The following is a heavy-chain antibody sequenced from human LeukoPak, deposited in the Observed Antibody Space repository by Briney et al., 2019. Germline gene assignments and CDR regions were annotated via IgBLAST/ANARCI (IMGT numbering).Heavy chain of an antibody. J-gene: IGHJ6*03. CDR3: AKDRGDSGRYYYMDV. D-gene: IGHD2-21*01. CDR1: AFTFSSYA. V-gene: IGHV3-23*01. CDR2: ISDSGGLT. Sequence: PGGSLRLSCAASAFTFSSYAMTWVRQAPRKGLELVSDISDSGGLTYYADSVKGRFTISRDNSKNTLYLQMNSLRAEDTAVYYCAKDRGDSGRYYYMDVWGKGTAVTVSS.